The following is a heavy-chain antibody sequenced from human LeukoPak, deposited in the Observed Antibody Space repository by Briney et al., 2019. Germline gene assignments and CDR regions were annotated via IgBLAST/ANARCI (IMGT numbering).Heavy chain of an antibody. V-gene: IGHV3-23*01. CDR1: GFTFSSYA. Sequence: GGSLRLSCAASGFTFSSYAMSWVRQAPGKGLEWVSSISSRGGSTYYADSVKGRFTISRDNSKNTLYLQMNSLRAEDTAVYYCAKDQLRYFDWLLALFDYWGQGTLVTVSS. J-gene: IGHJ4*02. D-gene: IGHD3-9*01. CDR3: AKDQLRYFDWLLALFDY. CDR2: ISSRGGST.